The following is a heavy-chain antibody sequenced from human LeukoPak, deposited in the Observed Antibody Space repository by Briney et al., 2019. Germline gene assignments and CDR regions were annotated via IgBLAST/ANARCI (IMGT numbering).Heavy chain of an antibody. CDR2: ISSSGST. Sequence: SATLSLTCTVSGDSISSGDYYWSWIRQPAGKGLEWIGRISSSGSTNYNPSLKSRVTISVDTSKNQFSLKLSSVTAADTAVYYCAREGVVGATDWFDPWGQGTLVTVSS. V-gene: IGHV4-61*02. J-gene: IGHJ5*02. CDR1: GDSISSGDYY. CDR3: AREGVVGATDWFDP. D-gene: IGHD1-26*01.